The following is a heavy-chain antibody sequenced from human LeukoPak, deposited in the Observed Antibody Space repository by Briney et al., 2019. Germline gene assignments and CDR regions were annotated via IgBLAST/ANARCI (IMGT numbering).Heavy chain of an antibody. CDR3: ARDKNFWSGYYRRYYGMDV. D-gene: IGHD3-3*01. V-gene: IGHV1-18*01. CDR2: IGAYNGNT. CDR1: GYTFTSYG. J-gene: IGHJ6*02. Sequence: ASVKVSCKASGYTFTSYGISWVRQAPGQGLEWMGWIGAYNGNTNYAQKLQGRVTMTTDTSTSTAYMELRSLRSDDTAVYYCARDKNFWSGYYRRYYGMDVWGQGTTVTVSS.